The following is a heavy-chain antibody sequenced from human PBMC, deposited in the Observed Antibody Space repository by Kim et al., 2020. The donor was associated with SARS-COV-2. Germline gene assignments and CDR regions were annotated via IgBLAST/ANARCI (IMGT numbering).Heavy chain of an antibody. J-gene: IGHJ4*02. D-gene: IGHD6-13*01. CDR1: GFTFSSYA. Sequence: GGSLRLSCSASGFTFSSYAMHWVRQAPGKGLEYVSAISSNGGSTYYADSVKGRFTISRDNSKNTLYLQMSSLRAEDTAVYYCVKDAGYSSSWQYYFDYWGQGTLVTVSS. CDR3: VKDAGYSSSWQYYFDY. CDR2: ISSNGGST. V-gene: IGHV3-64D*06.